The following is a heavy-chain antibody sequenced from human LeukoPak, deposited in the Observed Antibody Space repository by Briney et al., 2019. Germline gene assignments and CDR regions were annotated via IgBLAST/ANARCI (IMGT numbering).Heavy chain of an antibody. D-gene: IGHD5-24*01. Sequence: SETLSLTCTVSGGSISSGGYYWSWIRQHPGKGLEWIGYIYYSGSTYYNPSLKSRVTISVDTSKNQFSLKLSSVTAADTAVYYCARGDGYNYHYFDYWGHGTLVTVSS. CDR1: GGSISSGGYY. CDR2: IYYSGST. V-gene: IGHV4-31*03. CDR3: ARGDGYNYHYFDY. J-gene: IGHJ4*01.